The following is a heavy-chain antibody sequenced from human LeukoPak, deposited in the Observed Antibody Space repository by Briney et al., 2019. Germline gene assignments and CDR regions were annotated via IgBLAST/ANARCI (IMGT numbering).Heavy chain of an antibody. Sequence: SETLSLTCTVSGGSISSSTYYGAGIRQSPGKGLEWIGSITYSGSTYYNPSLESRVTISVDTSKNQFSLRLISVTAVDTAVYYCARQGVGATDCWGQGTLVTVSS. CDR3: ARQGVGATDC. J-gene: IGHJ4*02. CDR1: GGSISSSTYY. D-gene: IGHD1-26*01. CDR2: ITYSGST. V-gene: IGHV4-39*01.